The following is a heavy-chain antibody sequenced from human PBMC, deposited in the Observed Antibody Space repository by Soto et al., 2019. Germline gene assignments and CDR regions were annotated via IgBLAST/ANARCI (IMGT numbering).Heavy chain of an antibody. D-gene: IGHD2-2*01. Sequence: PGESLKISCKGSGYSLANNWIHWVRQMPGKGLEWMGRIDPGDSVTNYSPSFQGHVTISVDKSISTAYLQWGSLKASDTAMYYCARLYCTTSTCYSWFDPWGQGTLVTVSS. CDR1: GYSLANNW. J-gene: IGHJ5*02. CDR2: IDPGDSVT. V-gene: IGHV5-10-1*01. CDR3: ARLYCTTSTCYSWFDP.